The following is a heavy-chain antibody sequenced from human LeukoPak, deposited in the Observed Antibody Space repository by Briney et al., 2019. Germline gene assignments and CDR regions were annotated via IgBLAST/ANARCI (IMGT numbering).Heavy chain of an antibody. CDR1: GGSFSGYY. CDR2: INHSGST. V-gene: IGHV4-34*01. CDR3: ARVWFGELSYWFDP. Sequence: SETLSLTCAVYGGSFSGYYWSWIRQPPGKGLEWIGEINHSGSTNYNPSLKSRVTISVDTSKNQFSLKLSSVTAADTAVYYCARVWFGELSYWFDPWGQGTLVTVSS. D-gene: IGHD3-10*01. J-gene: IGHJ5*02.